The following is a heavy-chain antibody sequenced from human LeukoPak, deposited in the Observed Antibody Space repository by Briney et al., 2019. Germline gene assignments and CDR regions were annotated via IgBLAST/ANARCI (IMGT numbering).Heavy chain of an antibody. CDR3: VRTPPNWGFDY. CDR2: MSPNSGET. D-gene: IGHD7-27*01. J-gene: IGHJ4*02. CDR1: GDTLTSHD. V-gene: IGHV1-8*01. Sequence: GSVCVSCAPSGDTLTSHDINWVRHAAGHRRERLEWMSPNSGETGYAQKFQGRVTMTSDSSISTAYMELSSLRSEDTAIYYCVRTPPNWGFDYWGQGTLVTVSS.